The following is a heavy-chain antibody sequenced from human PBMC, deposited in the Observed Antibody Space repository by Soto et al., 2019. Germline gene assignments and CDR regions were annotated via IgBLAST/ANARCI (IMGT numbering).Heavy chain of an antibody. Sequence: QVQLVQSGAEVKKPGSSVKVSCKASGGTFSSYAISWVRQAHAQGLEWMGGIIPIFGTANYAQKFQGRVTSTADESTSTAYMERSSLRSEDTAVYYCARDLRFGYRDGPGDYWGQGTLVTVSS. CDR2: IIPIFGTA. CDR3: ARDLRFGYRDGPGDY. V-gene: IGHV1-69*01. J-gene: IGHJ4*02. D-gene: IGHD5-18*01. CDR1: GGTFSSYA.